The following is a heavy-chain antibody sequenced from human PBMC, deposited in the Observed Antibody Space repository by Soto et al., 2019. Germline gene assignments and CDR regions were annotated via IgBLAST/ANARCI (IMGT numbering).Heavy chain of an antibody. V-gene: IGHV4-34*01. D-gene: IGHD2-8*01. CDR1: GGSFSGYY. J-gene: IGHJ3*02. CDR2: INHSGST. Sequence: PSETLSLTCAVYGGSFSGYYWSWIRQPPGKGQEWIGEINHSGSTNYNPSLKSRVTISVDTSKNQFSLKLSSVTAADTAVYYCARAPDIVLMVYAIRRAFDIWGQGTMVTVSS. CDR3: ARAPDIVLMVYAIRRAFDI.